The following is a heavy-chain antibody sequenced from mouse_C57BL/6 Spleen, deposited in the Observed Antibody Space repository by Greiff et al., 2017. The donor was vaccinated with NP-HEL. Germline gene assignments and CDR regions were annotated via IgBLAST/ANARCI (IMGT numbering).Heavy chain of an antibody. V-gene: IGHV3-6*01. CDR3: ASLYWGYFDV. D-gene: IGHD4-1*01. CDR1: GYSITSGYY. J-gene: IGHJ1*03. CDR2: ISYDGSN. Sequence: ESGPGLVKPSQSLSLTCSVTGYSITSGYYWNWIRQFPGNKLEWMGYISYDGSNNYNPSLKNRISITRDTSKNQFFLKLNSVTTEDTATYYCASLYWGYFDVWGTGTTVTVSS.